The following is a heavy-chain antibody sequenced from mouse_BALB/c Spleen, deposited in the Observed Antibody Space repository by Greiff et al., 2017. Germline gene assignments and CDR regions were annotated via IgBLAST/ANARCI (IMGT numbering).Heavy chain of an antibody. CDR2: ILPGSGST. CDR1: GYTFSSYW. V-gene: IGHV1-9*01. D-gene: IGHD2-4*01. J-gene: IGHJ3*01. Sequence: VQLQQSGAELMKPGASVKISCKATGYTFSSYWIEWVKQRPGHGLEWIGEILPGSGSTNYNEKFKGKATFTADTSSNTAYMQLSSLTSEDSAVYYCARGGSTMISWFAYWGQGTLVTVSA. CDR3: ARGGSTMISWFAY.